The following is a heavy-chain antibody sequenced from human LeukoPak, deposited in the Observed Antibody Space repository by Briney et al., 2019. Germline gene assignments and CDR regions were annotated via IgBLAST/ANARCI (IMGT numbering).Heavy chain of an antibody. V-gene: IGHV4-34*01. CDR3: ARDWGGAMVRGVMLD. Sequence: SETLSLTCAVYGGSFSGYYWSWIRQPPGKGLEWIGEIYHSGSTNYNPSLKSRVTISVDKSKNQFSLKLSSVTAADTAVYYCARDWGGAMVRGVMLDWGQGTLVTVSS. CDR2: IYHSGST. D-gene: IGHD3-10*01. CDR1: GGSFSGYY. J-gene: IGHJ4*02.